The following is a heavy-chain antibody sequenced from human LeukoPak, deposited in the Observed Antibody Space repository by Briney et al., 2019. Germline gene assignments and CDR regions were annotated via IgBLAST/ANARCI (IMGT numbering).Heavy chain of an antibody. Sequence: SETLSLTCAVSGGSISSSNWWSWVRQPPGKGLEWIGEIYHSGSTNYNPSLKSRVTISVGKSKNQFSLKLSSVTAADTAVYYCARDRGTWNDDGFDYWGQGTLVTVSS. V-gene: IGHV4-4*02. J-gene: IGHJ4*02. CDR3: ARDRGTWNDDGFDY. CDR2: IYHSGST. D-gene: IGHD1-1*01. CDR1: GGSISSSNW.